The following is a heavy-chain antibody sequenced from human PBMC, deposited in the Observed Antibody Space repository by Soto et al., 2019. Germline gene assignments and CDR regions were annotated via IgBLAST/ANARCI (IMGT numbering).Heavy chain of an antibody. CDR3: ARDDEGGSYCDLGY. CDR1: GCTCSNYI. J-gene: IGHJ4*02. Sequence: PGGSLRLSCAASGCTCSNYIMHWVRQAPGKGLEWVAFILDDGNNKYYADSVKGRFTISRDNSKNTLYLQMNSLRTEDTAVYYCARDDEGGSYCDLGYWGQGTLVTVSS. D-gene: IGHD3-10*01. CDR2: ILDDGNNK. V-gene: IGHV3-30-3*01.